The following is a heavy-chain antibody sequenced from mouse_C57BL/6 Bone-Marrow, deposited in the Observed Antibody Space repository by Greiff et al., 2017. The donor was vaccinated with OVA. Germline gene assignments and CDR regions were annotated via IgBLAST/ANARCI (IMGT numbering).Heavy chain of an antibody. CDR2: SRNKANDNTT. D-gene: IGHD2-4*01. CDR1: GFTFSDFY. Sequence: EVKLVESGGGLVQSGRSLRLSCATSGFTFSDFYMEWVRQAPGKGLEWIAASRNKANDNTTEYSASVKGRFIVSRDTSKSILYLQMNALRAEDTAIYYCAREDYYWYFDVWGSGTTVTVSS. CDR3: AREDYYWYFDV. V-gene: IGHV7-1*01. J-gene: IGHJ1*01.